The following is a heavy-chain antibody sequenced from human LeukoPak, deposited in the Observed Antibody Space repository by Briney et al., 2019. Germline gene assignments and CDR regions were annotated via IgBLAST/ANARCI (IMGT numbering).Heavy chain of an antibody. J-gene: IGHJ4*02. Sequence: PGGSLRLSCVASGFTFSTAWMSWLRQAPGKGLEWVGRIKSNSDGGTTDYAASVKGRFTISRDDSKNTVYLQMNSLKTEDTAVYYCLWWDYWGQGTLVTVSS. CDR3: LWWDY. V-gene: IGHV3-15*01. CDR2: IKSNSDGGTT. CDR1: GFTFSTAW. D-gene: IGHD2-21*01.